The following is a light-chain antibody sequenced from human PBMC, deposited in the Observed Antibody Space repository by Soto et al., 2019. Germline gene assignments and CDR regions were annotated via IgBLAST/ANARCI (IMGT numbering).Light chain of an antibody. V-gene: IGLV2-14*01. J-gene: IGLJ1*01. CDR3: SSYTNSSPFV. CDR1: SSDVGGYNY. Sequence: QSVLTQPASVSGSPGQSITISCTGTSSDVGGYNYVSWYQQHPGKAPKLMIYDVSNWPSGVSNRFSGSKSGNTASLTISGLQAEYDADYYCSSYTNSSPFVFGTGTNLNVL. CDR2: DVS.